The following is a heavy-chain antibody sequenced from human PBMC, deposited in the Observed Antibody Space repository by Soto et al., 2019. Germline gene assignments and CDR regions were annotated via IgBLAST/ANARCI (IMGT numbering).Heavy chain of an antibody. CDR1: GFTFSNYG. CDR2: IWYDGSNK. CDR3: ARDHSGYYFDY. V-gene: IGHV3-33*01. J-gene: IGHJ4*02. Sequence: QVQLVESGGGVVQPGRSLRLSCAASGFTFSNYGLHWVRQTPGKGLEWVAVIWYDGSNKYYGDSVKGRFAISRDDSSNTLYLQMNSLRAEDTAVYYCARDHSGYYFDYWGQGTLVTVSS. D-gene: IGHD5-12*01.